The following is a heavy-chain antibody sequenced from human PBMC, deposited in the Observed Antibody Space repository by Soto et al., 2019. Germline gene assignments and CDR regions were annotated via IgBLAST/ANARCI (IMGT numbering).Heavy chain of an antibody. CDR3: ARVRAPRDGYNPFEY. J-gene: IGHJ4*02. V-gene: IGHV1-3*01. CDR1: GYTFTSYA. CDR2: INAGNAHT. D-gene: IGHD5-12*01. Sequence: GASVKVSCKASGYTFTSYAMYWVPQAPGQSLEWMGWINAGNAHTKYSQKFQGRVTITRDTSASTAYMELSSLRSEDTAVYYCARVRAPRDGYNPFEYWGQGTMVTVSS.